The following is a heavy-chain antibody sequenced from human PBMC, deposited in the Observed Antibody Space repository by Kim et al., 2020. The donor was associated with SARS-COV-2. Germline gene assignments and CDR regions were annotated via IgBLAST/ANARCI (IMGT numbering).Heavy chain of an antibody. Sequence: NYNPSLKSRVTISVDTSKNQFSLKLSSVTAADTAVYYCARSRGSSWYVDYWGQGTLVTVSS. CDR3: ARSRGSSWYVDY. J-gene: IGHJ4*02. V-gene: IGHV4-59*01. D-gene: IGHD6-13*01.